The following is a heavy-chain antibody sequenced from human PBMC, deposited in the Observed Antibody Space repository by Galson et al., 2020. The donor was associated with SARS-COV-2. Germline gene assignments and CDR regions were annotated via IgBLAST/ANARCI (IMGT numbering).Heavy chain of an antibody. CDR1: GFSFDDHH. CDR3: VRDHDYAFDY. V-gene: IGHV3-48*02. D-gene: IGHD2-2*01. Sequence: GESLKISCVASGFSFDDHHMNWVRQAPGKGLEWISYNSADDKNIWYADSVKGRFTISRDNAKNSLYLEMNSLGEGDTAVYYCVRDHDYAFDYWGQGSLVAVSS. J-gene: IGHJ4*02. CDR2: NSADDKNI.